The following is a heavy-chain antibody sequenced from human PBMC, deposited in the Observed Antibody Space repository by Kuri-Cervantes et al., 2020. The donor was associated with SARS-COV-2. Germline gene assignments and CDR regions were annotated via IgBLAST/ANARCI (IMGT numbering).Heavy chain of an antibody. V-gene: IGHV4-38-2*01. CDR2: IHYSGSN. Sequence: GSLRLSCGVSGYAIASGYHWGWIRQPPGKGLEWIGNIHYSGSNYYNPSLKTRVIISIDMSENQFSLKMSSVTAADTAVYYCARHGTLGTQDYWGQGTLVTVSS. D-gene: IGHD1-14*01. CDR1: GYAIASGYH. CDR3: ARHGTLGTQDY. J-gene: IGHJ4*02.